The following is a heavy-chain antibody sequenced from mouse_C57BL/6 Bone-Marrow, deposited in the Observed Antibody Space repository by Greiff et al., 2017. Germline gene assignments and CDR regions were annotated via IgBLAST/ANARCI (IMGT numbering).Heavy chain of an antibody. Sequence: QVQLQQSGAELVRPGTSVKLSCKASGYTFTSYWMHWVKQRPGQGLEWIGVIDPSDSYTNYNQKFKGKATLTVDTSSSTAYMQLSSLTSEDSAVYYCAGETGTGFAYWGQGTLVTVSA. CDR2: IDPSDSYT. V-gene: IGHV1-59*01. D-gene: IGHD4-1*01. J-gene: IGHJ3*01. CDR1: GYTFTSYW. CDR3: AGETGTGFAY.